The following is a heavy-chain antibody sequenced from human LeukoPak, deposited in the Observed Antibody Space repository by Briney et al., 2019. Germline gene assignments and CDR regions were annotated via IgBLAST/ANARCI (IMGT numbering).Heavy chain of an antibody. Sequence: PGGSLRLSCAVSGFTVSGNYMSWVRQAPGKGLEWVSGTNWNGARAGYADSVKGRFIISRDNAKNSLYLQMNSLRAEDTALYYCARGAEVQLWSYYFDYWGQGTLVTVSS. D-gene: IGHD5-18*01. CDR3: ARGAEVQLWSYYFDY. V-gene: IGHV3-20*04. CDR1: GFTVSGNY. CDR2: TNWNGARA. J-gene: IGHJ4*02.